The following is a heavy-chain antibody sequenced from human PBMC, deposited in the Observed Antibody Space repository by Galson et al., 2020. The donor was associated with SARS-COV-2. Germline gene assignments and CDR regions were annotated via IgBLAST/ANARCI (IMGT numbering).Heavy chain of an antibody. CDR3: ATEQQMFTIQGVFDS. Sequence: GGSLRLSCVASGFRFSDYAMNWVRQAPGKGLEWVSLVTASGDRPEYADSVKGRFTVSRDNSRDTLYLQMNSLRAEDTAVYYCATEQQMFTIQGVFDSWGQGTLVTVSS. CDR1: GFRFSDYA. V-gene: IGHV3-23*01. J-gene: IGHJ4*02. CDR2: VTASGDRP. D-gene: IGHD1-1*01.